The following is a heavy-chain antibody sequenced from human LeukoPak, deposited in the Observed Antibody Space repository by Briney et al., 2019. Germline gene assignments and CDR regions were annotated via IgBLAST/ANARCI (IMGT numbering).Heavy chain of an antibody. CDR2: ISSSSSYI. J-gene: IGHJ4*02. CDR3: ARDGHFVTMIVVVSGFDY. CDR1: GFTFSSYS. D-gene: IGHD3-22*01. V-gene: IGHV3-21*01. Sequence: GGSLRLSCAASGFTFSSYSMTWVRQAPGKGLEWVSSISSSSSYIYYADSVKGRFTISRDNAKNSPYLQMNSLRAEDTAVYYCARDGHFVTMIVVVSGFDYWGQGTLVTVSS.